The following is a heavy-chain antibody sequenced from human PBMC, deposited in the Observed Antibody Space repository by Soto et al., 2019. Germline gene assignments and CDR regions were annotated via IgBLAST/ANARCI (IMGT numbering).Heavy chain of an antibody. J-gene: IGHJ4*02. CDR2: INHSGST. CDR3: AKQIIAAAGTRHFDY. D-gene: IGHD6-13*01. Sequence: SETLSLTCTVSGGSIDSGDYYWNWIRQPPGKGLEWIGEINHSGSTNYNPSLKSRVTISVDTSKNQFSLKLSSVTAADTAVYYCAKQIIAAAGTRHFDYWGQGTLVTVSS. V-gene: IGHV4-34*01. CDR1: GGSIDSGDY.